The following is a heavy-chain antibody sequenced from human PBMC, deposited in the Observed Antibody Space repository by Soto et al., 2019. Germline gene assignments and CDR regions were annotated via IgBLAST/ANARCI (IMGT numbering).Heavy chain of an antibody. CDR2: ISGSGGSK. CDR3: AKWSGYDFWSGYSFDMDV. D-gene: IGHD3-3*01. V-gene: IGHV3-23*01. Sequence: PGGSLRLSCAASGFTFSSYAMTWVRQAPGKGLEWVSSISGSGGSKYYADSVKGRFTISRDNSKNTLYLQMNSLRAEDTAVYYCAKWSGYDFWSGYSFDMDVWGQGTTVTVSS. J-gene: IGHJ6*02. CDR1: GFTFSSYA.